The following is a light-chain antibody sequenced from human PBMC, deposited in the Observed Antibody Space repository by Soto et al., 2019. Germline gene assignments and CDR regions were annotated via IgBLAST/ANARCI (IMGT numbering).Light chain of an antibody. J-gene: IGKJ4*01. CDR3: QQYGSSLT. V-gene: IGKV3-20*01. Sequence: EIVLTQSPGTLSLSPGERATLSCRASQSVSSSSYLAWYQQKPGQAPRLLIYGASSWATGIPDRFSGSGSRTDFTLTISRLEPEDFAVYYCQQYGSSLTFGGGTKVEIK. CDR1: QSVSSSSY. CDR2: GAS.